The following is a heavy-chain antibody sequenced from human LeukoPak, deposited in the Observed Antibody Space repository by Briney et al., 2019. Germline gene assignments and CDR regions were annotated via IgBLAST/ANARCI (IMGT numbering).Heavy chain of an antibody. J-gene: IGHJ4*02. Sequence: GGALRLSCAASGFTFSSYDMHWVRQAPGKGLEWVASIHFDGGIEYYADSVKRRFTISRDNSKNTLYLQMNSLKTEDTAVYYCANYGSGTSDYWAQGTLVTVSS. V-gene: IGHV3-30*02. CDR1: GFTFSSYD. D-gene: IGHD3-10*01. CDR2: IHFDGGIE. CDR3: ANYGSGTSDY.